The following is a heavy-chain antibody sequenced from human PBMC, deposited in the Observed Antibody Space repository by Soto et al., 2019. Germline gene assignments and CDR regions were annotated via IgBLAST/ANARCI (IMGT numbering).Heavy chain of an antibody. D-gene: IGHD7-27*01. CDR2: INAGNGNT. V-gene: IGHV1-3*01. CDR3: ARAPINPKWGVTMFDY. CDR1: GFTFTSHA. J-gene: IGHJ4*02. Sequence: QVHLVQSATEVKRPGASVKVSCQTSGFTFTSHAIQWVRQAPGQRPEWLGWINAGNGNTKYSRRFQGRITITRDTAASTAYMELDSLTSEDTALFYRARAPINPKWGVTMFDYWGQGTLVTVSS.